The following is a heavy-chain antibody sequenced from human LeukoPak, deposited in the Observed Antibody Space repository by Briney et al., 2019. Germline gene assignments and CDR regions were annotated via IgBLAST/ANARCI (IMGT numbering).Heavy chain of an antibody. Sequence: PGGSLRLSCAASGFTFSSYGMHWVRQAPGKGLEWVAVIWYDGSNKYYADSVKGRFTISRDNSKNTLYLQMNSLRAEDTAVYYCARALSGRYYYGMDVWGQGTLVTVSS. CDR1: GFTFSSYG. CDR3: ARALSGRYYYGMDV. J-gene: IGHJ6*02. D-gene: IGHD1-26*01. CDR2: IWYDGSNK. V-gene: IGHV3-33*01.